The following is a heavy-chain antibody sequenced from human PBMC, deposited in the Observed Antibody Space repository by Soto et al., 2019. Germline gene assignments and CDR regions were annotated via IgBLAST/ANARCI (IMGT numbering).Heavy chain of an antibody. CDR2: INPKSGGT. D-gene: IGHD3-9*01. CDR1: GYTFTGYH. J-gene: IGHJ4*02. CDR3: ARDLKYYDILTGYYKEGDYFDY. V-gene: IGHV1-2*02. Sequence: EASVKVSCKGSGYTFTGYHMPWVRQAPGHGLEWMGWINPKSGGTNYAQKFQGRVTMTRDTPFSTAYMELSRLRSDDTAIYYCARDLKYYDILTGYYKEGDYFDYRGQRSLVTVSA.